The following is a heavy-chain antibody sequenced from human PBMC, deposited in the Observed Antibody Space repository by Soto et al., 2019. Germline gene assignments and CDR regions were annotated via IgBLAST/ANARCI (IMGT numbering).Heavy chain of an antibody. D-gene: IGHD3-22*01. Sequence: QVQLVQSGAEVKEPGASVKVSCKASGYTFTNYDINWVRQAPGQGLEWMGWISAYNGNTNYAQNLQGRVTMTTDISTSTAYMELRSLTSRDTAVYYCARAREATYDSSAYWPGNDYWGQGTLVTVSS. J-gene: IGHJ4*02. V-gene: IGHV1-18*04. CDR2: ISAYNGNT. CDR1: GYTFTNYD. CDR3: ARAREATYDSSAYWPGNDY.